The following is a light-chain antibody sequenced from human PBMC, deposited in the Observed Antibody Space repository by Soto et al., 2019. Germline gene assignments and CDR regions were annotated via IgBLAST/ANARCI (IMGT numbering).Light chain of an antibody. Sequence: QSVLTQPASVSGSPGQSITISCAGTSSDVGGYNYVSRYQQHPGKAPKLLIYEVSHRPSGVSNRFSGSKSGNTASLTIAGLQAEDEADYYCTSYTSSDTLLYVFGTGTRSPS. CDR1: SSDVGGYNY. J-gene: IGLJ1*01. CDR2: EVS. CDR3: TSYTSSDTLLYV. V-gene: IGLV2-14*01.